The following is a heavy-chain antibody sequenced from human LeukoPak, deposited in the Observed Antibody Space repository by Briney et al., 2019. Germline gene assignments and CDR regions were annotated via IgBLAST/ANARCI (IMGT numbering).Heavy chain of an antibody. J-gene: IGHJ4*02. D-gene: IGHD5-18*01. CDR1: GFTFSSYA. V-gene: IGHV3-30*04. CDR2: ISYDGSNK. Sequence: GGSLRLSCAASGFTFSSYAMHWVRQAPGKGLEWVAVISYDGSNKYYADSVKGRFTISRDNSKNTLYLQMSSLRAEDTAVYYCARDADTAMVAYYFDYWGQGTLVTVSS. CDR3: ARDADTAMVAYYFDY.